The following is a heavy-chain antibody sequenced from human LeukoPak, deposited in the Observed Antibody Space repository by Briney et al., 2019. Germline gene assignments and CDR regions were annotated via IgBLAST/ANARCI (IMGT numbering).Heavy chain of an antibody. CDR3: ARDRKPDYYDSSGRVH. D-gene: IGHD3-22*01. CDR2: ISSSGSTI. CDR1: GFTFSSYS. V-gene: IGHV3-48*04. J-gene: IGHJ4*02. Sequence: AGGSLRLSCAASGFTFSSYSMNWVRQAPGKGLEWVSYISSSGSTIYYADSVKGRFTISRDNAKNSLYLQMNSLRAEDTAVYYCARDRKPDYYDSSGRVHWGQGTLVTVSS.